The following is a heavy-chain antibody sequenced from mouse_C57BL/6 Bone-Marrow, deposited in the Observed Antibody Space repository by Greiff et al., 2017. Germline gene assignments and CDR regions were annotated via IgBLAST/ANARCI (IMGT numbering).Heavy chain of an antibody. CDR1: GFNIKDYY. CDR3: AYYYGSRTRYFDV. V-gene: IGHV14-2*01. CDR2: IDPEDGET. Sequence: VQLKESGAELVKPGASVKLSCTASGFNIKDYYMHWVKQRTEQGLEWIGRIDPEDGETKYAPKFQGKATITADTSSNTAYLQLSSLTSEDTAVXYCAYYYGSRTRYFDVWGTGTTVTVSS. D-gene: IGHD1-1*01. J-gene: IGHJ1*03.